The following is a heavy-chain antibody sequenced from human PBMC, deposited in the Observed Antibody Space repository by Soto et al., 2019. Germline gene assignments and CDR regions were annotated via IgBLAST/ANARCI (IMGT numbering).Heavy chain of an antibody. CDR3: ARGSYGDLLLDF. J-gene: IGHJ3*01. V-gene: IGHV1-18*01. D-gene: IGHD4-17*01. CDR2: IRINSGNT. Sequence: ASVKVSCKAPGHSFTSYGINCGRQAPGQGLESMGWIRINSGNTNYAQRLQGRVTMTTDTSTSTAYMELRSLTSDDTAMYYCARGSYGDLLLDFWGQGTMVTVSS. CDR1: GHSFTSYG.